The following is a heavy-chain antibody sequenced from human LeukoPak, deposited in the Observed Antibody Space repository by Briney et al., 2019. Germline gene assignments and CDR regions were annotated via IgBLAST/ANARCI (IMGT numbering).Heavy chain of an antibody. CDR3: AREGGITGTTDY. CDR2: INPNSGGT. J-gene: IGHJ4*02. V-gene: IGHV1-2*06. CDR1: GYTFTGYY. D-gene: IGHD1-7*01. Sequence: GASVKVSCEASGYTFTGYYMHWVRQAPGQGLEWMGRINPNSGGTNYAQKFQGRVTMTRDTSISTAYMELSRLRSDDTAVYYCAREGGITGTTDYWGQGTLVTVSS.